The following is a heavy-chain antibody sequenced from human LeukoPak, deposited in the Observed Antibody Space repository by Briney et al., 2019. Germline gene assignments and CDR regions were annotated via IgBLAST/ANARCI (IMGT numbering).Heavy chain of an antibody. J-gene: IGHJ4*02. V-gene: IGHV3-49*04. CDR1: GFTFGDYA. Sequence: GGSLRLSCTASGFTFGDYAMSWVRQAPGKGLEWVGFIRSKAYGGTTEYAASVKGRFTISRDDSKSIAYLQMNSLKTEDTAVYYCTREYSSSLGGPYYFDYWGQGTLVTVSS. D-gene: IGHD6-6*01. CDR2: IRSKAYGGTT. CDR3: TREYSSSLGGPYYFDY.